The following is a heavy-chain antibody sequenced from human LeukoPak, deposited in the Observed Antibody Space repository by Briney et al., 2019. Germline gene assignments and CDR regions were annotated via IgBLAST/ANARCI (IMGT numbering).Heavy chain of an antibody. D-gene: IGHD3-3*01. CDR2: ISWNSGSI. V-gene: IGHV3-9*01. CDR1: GFTFDDYA. CDR3: ARDPGTIFDVLNFHFDV. Sequence: GGSLRLSCAASGFTFDDYAMPWVRQAPGKGLEWVSGISWNSGSIGYAGSVKGRFTISRDNFKNTLYLQMDSLTAEDTAFYYCARDPGTIFDVLNFHFDVWGQGTLVTVSS. J-gene: IGHJ4*02.